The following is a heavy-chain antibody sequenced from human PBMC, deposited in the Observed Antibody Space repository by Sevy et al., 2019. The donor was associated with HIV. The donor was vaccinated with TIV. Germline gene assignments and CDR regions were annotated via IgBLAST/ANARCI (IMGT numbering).Heavy chain of an antibody. CDR3: ARSRDGYNYFDY. J-gene: IGHJ4*02. D-gene: IGHD5-12*01. Sequence: GGSLRLSCAASGFTVSSNYMSWVRQAPGKGLEWVSVIYSGGSTYYADSVKGRITISRDNSKNTLYLQMNSLRAEDTAVYYCARSRDGYNYFDYWGQGTLVTVSS. V-gene: IGHV3-53*01. CDR1: GFTVSSNY. CDR2: IYSGGST.